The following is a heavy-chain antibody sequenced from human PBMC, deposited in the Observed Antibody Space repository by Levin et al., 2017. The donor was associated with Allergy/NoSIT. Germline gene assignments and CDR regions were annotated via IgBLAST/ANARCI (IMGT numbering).Heavy chain of an antibody. CDR2: INHSGST. D-gene: IGHD3-9*01. CDR3: ARVGSYYDILTGYYLDDAFDS. CDR1: GGSFSGYY. V-gene: IGHV4-34*01. J-gene: IGHJ3*02. Sequence: SQTLSLTCAVYGGSFSGYYWSWIRQPPGKGLEWIGEINHSGSTNYNPSLKSRVTISVDTSKNQFSLKLSSVTAADTAGYYCARVGSYYDILTGYYLDDAFDSWGQGTMVTVSS.